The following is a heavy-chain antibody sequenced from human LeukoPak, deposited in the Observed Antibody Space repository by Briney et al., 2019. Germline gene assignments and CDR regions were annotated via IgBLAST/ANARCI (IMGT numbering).Heavy chain of an antibody. CDR3: ARDPDDGRGIADY. CDR2: INPNSGGT. CDR1: GYTFTGYY. V-gene: IGHV1-2*02. D-gene: IGHD1-1*01. Sequence: ASVKVSCKASGYTFTGYYMHWVRQAPGQGLEWMGWINPNSGGTNYAQKFQGRVTMTRDTSISTAYMELSKLRSDDTAVYYCARDPDDGRGIADYWGQGTLVTVSS. J-gene: IGHJ4*02.